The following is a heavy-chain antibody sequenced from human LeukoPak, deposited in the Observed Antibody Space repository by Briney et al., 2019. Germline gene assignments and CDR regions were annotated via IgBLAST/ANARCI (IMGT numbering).Heavy chain of an antibody. D-gene: IGHD1-1*01. Sequence: ASVKVSCKASGYTFTGYYMHWVRQAPGQGLEWMGWINPNSGGTNYAQKFQGRVTMTRDTSISTAYMELSRLRSDDAAVYYCARGTTGTTLLDYWGQGTLVTVSS. V-gene: IGHV1-2*02. J-gene: IGHJ4*02. CDR3: ARGTTGTTLLDY. CDR1: GYTFTGYY. CDR2: INPNSGGT.